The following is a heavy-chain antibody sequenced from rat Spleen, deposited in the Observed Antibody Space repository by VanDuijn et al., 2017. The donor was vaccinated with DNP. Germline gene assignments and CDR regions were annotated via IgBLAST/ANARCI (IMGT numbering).Heavy chain of an antibody. CDR3: ARWSDY. Sequence: QVQLKESGPGLVQPSQTLSLTCTVSGFSLTSYTVSWVRQPPGKGLEWIAAMSSGGSTYYNSVLKSRRSISRDTSKSQVFLKMNSLQTEDTAMYFWARWSDYWGQGVMVTVSS. CDR2: MSSGGST. V-gene: IGHV2-6*01. CDR1: GFSLTSYT. J-gene: IGHJ2*01.